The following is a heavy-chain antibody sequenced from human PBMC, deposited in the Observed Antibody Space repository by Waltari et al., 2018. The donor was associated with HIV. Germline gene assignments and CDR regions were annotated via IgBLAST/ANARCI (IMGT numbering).Heavy chain of an antibody. Sequence: EVQLVESAGGLLQPGGSRRLSCASYGLTFSSYGLSGVRQSPGKGLEWVTNIKKDGSEKYYVDSVKGRFTISRDNAKNSLYLQMNSLRAEDTAVYYCARDGPRRDGYNYAFDIWGQGTMVTVSS. J-gene: IGHJ3*02. CDR2: IKKDGSEK. CDR3: ARDGPRRDGYNYAFDI. D-gene: IGHD5-12*01. CDR1: GLTFSSYG. V-gene: IGHV3-7*01.